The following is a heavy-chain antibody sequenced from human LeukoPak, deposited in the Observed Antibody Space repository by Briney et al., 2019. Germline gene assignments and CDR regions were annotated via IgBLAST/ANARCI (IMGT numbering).Heavy chain of an antibody. CDR3: ARVYCSSTSCHYYFDY. V-gene: IGHV1-3*01. D-gene: IGHD2-2*01. J-gene: IGHJ4*02. CDR1: GYTFTAYA. CDR2: LNAGNGNT. Sequence: ASVKVSCKASGYTFTAYAIHWVRQAPGQRLEWMGWLNAGNGNTEYSEKFQVRVTITRDTSASTAYMELSSLRSEDTAVYYCARVYCSSTSCHYYFDYWGQGTLVTVSS.